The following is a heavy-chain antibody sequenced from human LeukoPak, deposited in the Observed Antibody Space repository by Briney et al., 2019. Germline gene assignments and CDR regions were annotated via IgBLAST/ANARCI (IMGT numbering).Heavy chain of an antibody. D-gene: IGHD3-22*01. Sequence: SETLSLTCTVSGGSINTYYWSSIRQPLGKGLEWIGYIYYSGSTNYNPSLKSRVTISVGTSKNQFSLKLSSVTAADTAVYYCARGREYYDSSGSVPFDYWGQGTLVTVSS. J-gene: IGHJ4*02. CDR3: ARGREYYDSSGSVPFDY. CDR2: IYYSGST. CDR1: GGSINTYY. V-gene: IGHV4-59*01.